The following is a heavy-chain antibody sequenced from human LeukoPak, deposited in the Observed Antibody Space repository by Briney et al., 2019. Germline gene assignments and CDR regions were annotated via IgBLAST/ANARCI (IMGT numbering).Heavy chain of an antibody. Sequence: PSETLSLTCTVSGGSISSSSYYWGWIRQAPGKGLEWIGRTFYSGSTNYNPSLKSRVTISVDTSKNQFSLSLNSVAAADTAVYYCARRLAVSGRRGIDFWGQGPLVTVSS. CDR3: ARRLAVSGRRGIDF. D-gene: IGHD6-19*01. V-gene: IGHV4-39*01. CDR2: TFYSGST. J-gene: IGHJ4*02. CDR1: GGSISSSSYY.